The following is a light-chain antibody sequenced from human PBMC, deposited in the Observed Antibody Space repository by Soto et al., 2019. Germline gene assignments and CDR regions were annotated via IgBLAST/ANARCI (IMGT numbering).Light chain of an antibody. V-gene: IGKV3-11*01. CDR3: KQHNIWMLT. Sequence: VLTHSPATLSLTHKERVTISCRASRSISTYLAWYQQKPGEAPRLLIYEALTRETGIPARFSVSVSGTDFTLTISRLESEDFALYCCKQHNIWMLTFCGGTIVVIK. CDR1: RSISTY. J-gene: IGKJ4*02. CDR2: EAL.